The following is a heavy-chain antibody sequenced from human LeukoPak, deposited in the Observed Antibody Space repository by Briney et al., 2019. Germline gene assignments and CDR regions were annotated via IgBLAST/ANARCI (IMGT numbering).Heavy chain of an antibody. J-gene: IGHJ4*02. V-gene: IGHV1-18*01. CDR2: ISAQHGQT. CDR1: GYSENFYG. Sequence: ASVKVSCKTSGYSENFYGITWVRQVAGQGLEWMGWISAQHGQTEYAPNSQDRVTMTTDTYTNTAYMELRSLRSDDTAVYYCARPGGYYYDSSGYFLDYWGQGTLVTVSS. CDR3: ARPGGYYYDSSGYFLDY. D-gene: IGHD3-22*01.